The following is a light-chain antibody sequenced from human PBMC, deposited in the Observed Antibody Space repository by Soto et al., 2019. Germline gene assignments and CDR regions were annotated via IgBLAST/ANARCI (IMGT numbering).Light chain of an antibody. CDR2: TTD. J-gene: IGLJ3*02. CDR1: TGAVPSGNY. V-gene: IGLV7-43*01. CDR3: LLYYGGAHLM. Sequence: QSVVTQEPSLTVSPGGTVTLTCASSTGAVPSGNYPSWFQQKPGQAPRTLIYTTDDKHSWTPARFSGSLLGGKAALTLSGVQPEYEAEYYCLLYYGGAHLMFGGGTKQTVL.